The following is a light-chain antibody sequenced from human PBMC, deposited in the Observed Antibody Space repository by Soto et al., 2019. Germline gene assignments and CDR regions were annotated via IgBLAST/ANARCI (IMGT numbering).Light chain of an antibody. V-gene: IGKV1-5*01. CDR3: QQYNSYS. CDR1: QSISSW. Sequence: DIQMTQSPSTLSASVGYTVTITCRASQSISSWLAWYQQKPGTAPKLLIYHASTLESGVPSRFSGSGSGTEFTLTISSLQPDDFATYYCQQYNSYSFGQGTKVDNK. CDR2: HAS. J-gene: IGKJ1*01.